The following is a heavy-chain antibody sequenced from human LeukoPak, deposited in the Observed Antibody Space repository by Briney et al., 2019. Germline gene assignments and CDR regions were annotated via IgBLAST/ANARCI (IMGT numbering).Heavy chain of an antibody. Sequence: PGGSLRLSCAASGFTFSSYAMHWVRQAPGKGLEWVAVISYDGSNKYYADSVKGRFTISRDNSKNTLYLQMNSLRAEDTAVYYCARRGYSYGPLDYWGQGTLVTVSS. CDR3: ARRGYSYGPLDY. CDR1: GFTFSSYA. V-gene: IGHV3-30-3*01. J-gene: IGHJ4*02. D-gene: IGHD5-18*01. CDR2: ISYDGSNK.